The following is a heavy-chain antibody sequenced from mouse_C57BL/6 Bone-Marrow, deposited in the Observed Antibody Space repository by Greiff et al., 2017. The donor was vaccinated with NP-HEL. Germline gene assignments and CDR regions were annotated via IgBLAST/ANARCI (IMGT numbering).Heavy chain of an antibody. V-gene: IGHV1-26*01. CDR2: INPNNGGT. D-gene: IGHD2-14*01. CDR3: ARRGVRRGGFAY. Sequence: EVQLQQSGPELVKPGASVKISCKASGYTFTDYYMNWVKQSHGKSLEWIGDINPNNGGTSYNQKFKGKATLTVDKSSSTAYMELRSLTSEDSAVYYCARRGVRRGGFAYWGQGTLVTVSA. J-gene: IGHJ3*01. CDR1: GYTFTDYY.